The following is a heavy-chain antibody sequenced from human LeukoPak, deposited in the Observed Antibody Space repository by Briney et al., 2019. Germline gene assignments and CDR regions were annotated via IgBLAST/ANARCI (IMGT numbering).Heavy chain of an antibody. Sequence: KPGGSLRLSCAASGFTFSSYSMNWVRQAPGKELEWCTSISSSSSYIYYEDSVKGRFTISRDNAKNSLYLQMTSLRAEDTAVYYCARAPGGYCSSTSCYVWFDPWGQGTLVAVSS. CDR2: ISSSSSYI. V-gene: IGHV3-21*01. D-gene: IGHD2-2*01. J-gene: IGHJ5*02. CDR3: ARAPGGYCSSTSCYVWFDP. CDR1: GFTFSSYS.